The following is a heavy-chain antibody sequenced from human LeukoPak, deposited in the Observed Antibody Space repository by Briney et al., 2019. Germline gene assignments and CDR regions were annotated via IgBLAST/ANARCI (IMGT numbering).Heavy chain of an antibody. Sequence: PGGSLRLSCAASGFTFSSYAMSWVRQAPGKGLEWVSGISGSDGSTNYADSVKGRFTISRENSKNTLYLQMNSLRAEDTAVYYCAKDSAKKYDDYWGQGTVVTVSS. V-gene: IGHV3-23*01. D-gene: IGHD2/OR15-2a*01. J-gene: IGHJ4*02. CDR3: AKDSAKKYDDY. CDR2: ISGSDGST. CDR1: GFTFSSYA.